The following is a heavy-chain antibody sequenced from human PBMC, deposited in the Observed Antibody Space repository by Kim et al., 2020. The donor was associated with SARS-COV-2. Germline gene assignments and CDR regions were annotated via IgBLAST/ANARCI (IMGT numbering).Heavy chain of an antibody. Sequence: SGGYFWIWIRQHPGKGLEWIGYIYNSGSTYYNPSLKSRVTISVDTSKNQLSLKLSSVTAADTAVYYCARVIGGGGQGVNRFDPWGQGTLAT. J-gene: IGHJ5*02. V-gene: IGHV4-31*02. CDR3: ARVIGGGGQGVNRFDP. CDR1: SGGYF. CDR2: IYNSGST. D-gene: IGHD2-21*01.